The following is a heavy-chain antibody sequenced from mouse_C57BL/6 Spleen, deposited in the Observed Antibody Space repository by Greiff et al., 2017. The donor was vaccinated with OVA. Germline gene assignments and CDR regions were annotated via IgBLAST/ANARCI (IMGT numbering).Heavy chain of an antibody. CDR3: ARDGFDY. CDR2: IYPGSGGT. V-gene: IGHV1-66*01. J-gene: IGHJ2*01. Sequence: QVQLQQSGPELVKPGASVKLSCKASGYTFTSYDRNWVKQRPGQGLEWIGWIYPGSGGTNYNEKFKGKATLTADKSSSTAYMQLSSLTSEDSAVYFCARDGFDYWGQGTTLTVSS. CDR1: GYTFTSYD.